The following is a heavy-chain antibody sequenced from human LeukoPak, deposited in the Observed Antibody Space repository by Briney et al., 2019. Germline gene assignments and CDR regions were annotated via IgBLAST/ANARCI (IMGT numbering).Heavy chain of an antibody. J-gene: IGHJ4*02. CDR1: GYTFINYY. CDR2: INPSGGST. CDR3: ARIGVIVGATIFFGDLDY. Sequence: GASVKVSCKASGYTFINYYMHWVRQAPGQGLEWMGIINPSGGSTSYAQKFQGRVTMTRDTSTSTVYMELSSLRSEDTAVYYCARIGVIVGATIFFGDLDYWGQGTLVTVSS. D-gene: IGHD1-26*01. V-gene: IGHV1-46*01.